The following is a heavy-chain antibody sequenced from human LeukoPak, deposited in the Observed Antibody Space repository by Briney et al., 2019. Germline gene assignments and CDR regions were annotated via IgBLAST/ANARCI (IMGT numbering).Heavy chain of an antibody. V-gene: IGHV2-5*02. Sequence: SGPTLVNPTQTLTLTCTFSGFSLSTSGVGVGWIRQPPGKALEWLAIIYWDDDKRHSPSLKSRVTITKDTSKNQVVLTLTNMDPVDTGTYYCARIYRYCSTTSCYVPDYWGQGTLVTVSS. J-gene: IGHJ4*02. CDR1: GFSLSTSGVG. CDR2: IYWDDDK. CDR3: ARIYRYCSTTSCYVPDY. D-gene: IGHD2-2*01.